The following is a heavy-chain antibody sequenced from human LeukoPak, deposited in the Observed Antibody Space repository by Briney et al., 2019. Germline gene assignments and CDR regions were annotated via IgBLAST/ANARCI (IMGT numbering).Heavy chain of an antibody. CDR1: GGSFSGHY. V-gene: IGHV4-34*01. Sequence: SETLSLTCAVYGGSFSGHYWSWLRQPPGKGLEWLGEINHSGSTNYSPSLKSRVTISVDTSKNQFSLKLSAVTAADTAVYYCARGIVTTAVAGTFGYWGQGTLVTVSS. CDR2: INHSGST. D-gene: IGHD6-19*01. CDR3: ARGIVTTAVAGTFGY. J-gene: IGHJ4*02.